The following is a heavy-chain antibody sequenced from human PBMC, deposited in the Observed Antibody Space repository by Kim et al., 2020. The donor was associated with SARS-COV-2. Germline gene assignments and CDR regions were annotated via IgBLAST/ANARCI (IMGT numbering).Heavy chain of an antibody. V-gene: IGHV4-39*01. J-gene: IGHJ5*02. D-gene: IGHD6-19*01. Sequence: SETLSLTCTVSGGSISSSSYYWGWIRQPPGKGLEWIGSIYDSGSTYYNPSLKSRVTISVDTSKNQFSLKLSSVTAADTAVYYCARHSSSGWNLWGQGTLV. CDR1: GGSISSSSYY. CDR3: ARHSSSGWNL. CDR2: IYDSGST.